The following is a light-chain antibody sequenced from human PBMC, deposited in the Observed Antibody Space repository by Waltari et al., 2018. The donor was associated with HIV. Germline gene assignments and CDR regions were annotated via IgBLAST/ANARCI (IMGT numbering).Light chain of an antibody. CDR1: SSNIADNY. CDR2: AYG. V-gene: IGLV1-51*01. J-gene: IGLJ3*02. CDR3: ATWDHSLDGVV. Sequence: QSVLTQPHSVSAAPGQKVSIACSGSSSNIADNYVSWYKRLPGACPKLLTSAYGGRPSGTPGRFSASNSGTSATLVITGVQTEDEGDYFCATWDHSLDGVVFGGGTTLSVL.